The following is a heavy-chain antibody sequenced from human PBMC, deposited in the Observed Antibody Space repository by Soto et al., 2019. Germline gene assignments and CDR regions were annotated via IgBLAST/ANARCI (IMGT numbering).Heavy chain of an antibody. CDR2: IRSKTNSYAT. D-gene: IGHD6-19*01. Sequence: SGGSLRLSCAASGFTFGGSAMHWVRQASGKGLEWVGHIRSKTNSYATAYAESVKGRFTISRDDSMNTAYLQMNSLKPEDTAVYFCTRQTDAVQWLVVPTDYNFDYWGQGTLVTVSS. CDR1: GFTFGGSA. CDR3: TRQTDAVQWLVVPTDYNFDY. V-gene: IGHV3-73*01. J-gene: IGHJ4*02.